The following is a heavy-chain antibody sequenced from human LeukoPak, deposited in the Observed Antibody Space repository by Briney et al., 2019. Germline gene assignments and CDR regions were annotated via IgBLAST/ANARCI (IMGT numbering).Heavy chain of an antibody. D-gene: IGHD2-15*01. CDR3: ARHHCSGGTCYFNYYYYYIDV. Sequence: SETLSLTCTVSGGSVSSNDYYWDWIRQPPGKGLEWIGNIYYNGATYYNPSLKSRVTISLDPSKNQFSLKLSSVTAADTAVYYCARHHCSGGTCYFNYYYYYIDVWGKGTTVTVSS. CDR2: IYYNGAT. CDR1: GGSVSSNDYY. J-gene: IGHJ6*03. V-gene: IGHV4-39*01.